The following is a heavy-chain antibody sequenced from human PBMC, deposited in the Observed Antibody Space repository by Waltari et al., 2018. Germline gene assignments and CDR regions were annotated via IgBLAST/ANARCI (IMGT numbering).Heavy chain of an antibody. CDR1: GGSISSSSYY. CDR3: ARPTIGSGWYGTVFDP. J-gene: IGHJ5*02. CDR2: IYYSGST. D-gene: IGHD6-19*01. Sequence: QLQLQESGPGLVKPSETLSLTCTVSGGSISSSSYYWGWIRQPPGKGLEWIGSIYYSGSTYYNPSLKSRVTISVDTSKNQFSLKLSSVTAADTAVYYCARPTIGSGWYGTVFDPWGQGTLVTVSS. V-gene: IGHV4-39*01.